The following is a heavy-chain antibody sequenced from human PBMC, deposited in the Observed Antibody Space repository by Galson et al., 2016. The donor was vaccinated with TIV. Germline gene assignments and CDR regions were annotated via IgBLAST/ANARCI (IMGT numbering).Heavy chain of an antibody. Sequence: SETLSLTCSVSGGSISSYFWTWIRQSPGEGLEWIGYIYYSGSTSYNPSLKSRVTLSLDTSKSQLSLSLKSVTAADTAVYYCAREGWGTSAEMNVIDYWGRGTLVTVSS. J-gene: IGHJ4*02. D-gene: IGHD6-19*01. CDR1: GGSISSYF. CDR2: IYYSGST. V-gene: IGHV4-59*01. CDR3: AREGWGTSAEMNVIDY.